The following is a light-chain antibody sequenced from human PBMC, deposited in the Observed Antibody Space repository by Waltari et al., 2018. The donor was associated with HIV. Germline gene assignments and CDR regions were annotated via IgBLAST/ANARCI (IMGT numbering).Light chain of an antibody. CDR1: SSNIGSHF. Sequence: QSVLTPPPSTSATPGQRVTILYSGASSNIGSHFVSWYQHLPGAPPTLLIYASDRRPSGGPDRFSGSESGTSASLAISGLRSEDEADYYCAAWDNYLNAWVFGGGTRVTVL. J-gene: IGLJ3*02. V-gene: IGLV1-47*01. CDR3: AAWDNYLNAWV. CDR2: ASD.